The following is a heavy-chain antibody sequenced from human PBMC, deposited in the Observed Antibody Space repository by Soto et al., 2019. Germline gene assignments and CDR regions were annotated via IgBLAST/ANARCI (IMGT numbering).Heavy chain of an antibody. D-gene: IGHD5-12*01. Sequence: LETLSLTCTVSGGSINTFYWSWVRQPAGKGLEWIGRIFSSGSTSFNPSLESRVAMSVDTSKNHFSLNLSSVTAADMAVYYCTREGSYSAYNFAHGIQLWSFDFWGQGALVTVSS. CDR2: IFSSGST. CDR1: GGSINTFY. V-gene: IGHV4-4*07. CDR3: TREGSYSAYNFAHGIQLWSFDF. J-gene: IGHJ4*02.